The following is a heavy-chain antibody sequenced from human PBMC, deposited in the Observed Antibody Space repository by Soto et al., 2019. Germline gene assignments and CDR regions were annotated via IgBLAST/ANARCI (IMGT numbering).Heavy chain of an antibody. CDR1: GGTFSSFT. CDR2: FIRVSGPA. D-gene: IGHD2-15*01. V-gene: IGHV1-69*01. Sequence: QVQLVQSGAEVKKPGSSVKVSCKASGGTFSSFTISWVRQAPGQGLEWMGGFIRVSGPAHYAQQFQGRVTLTAAESSNTTYIELSSLRSADPAVYYCAKMICSGGSCYSGWFAPWGQGNLVIVAS. J-gene: IGHJ5*02. CDR3: AKMICSGGSCYSGWFAP.